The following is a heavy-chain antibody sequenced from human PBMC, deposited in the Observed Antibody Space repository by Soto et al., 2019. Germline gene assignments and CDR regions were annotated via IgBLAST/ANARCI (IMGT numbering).Heavy chain of an antibody. J-gene: IGHJ6*02. CDR3: ARDLEPGYSYGRIDV. D-gene: IGHD5-18*01. CDR1: GLPVSSYA. V-gene: IGHV3-30-3*01. CDR2: ISYDGSNK. Sequence: PGGALTLFWAASGLPVSSYAMHWVRQAPGKGLEWVAVISYDGSNKYYADSVKGRFTISRDDSKNTLYLQMNSLRAEDTAVYYCARDLEPGYSYGRIDVWGQGTTV.